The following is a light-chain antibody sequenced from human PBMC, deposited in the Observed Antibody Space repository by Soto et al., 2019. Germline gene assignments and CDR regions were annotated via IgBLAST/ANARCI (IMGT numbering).Light chain of an antibody. CDR2: AAS. CDR1: QSISNY. J-gene: IGKJ1*01. CDR3: QKSYSTPPWT. V-gene: IGKV1-39*01. Sequence: DIQMTQSPSSLSASVGDRVTITCRASQSISNYLNWYQQKPGKAPKLLIYAASTLPSGVPSRFSGSGSGTDFTLTISTLQPEDFATYYCQKSYSTPPWTFGQGTKVEIK.